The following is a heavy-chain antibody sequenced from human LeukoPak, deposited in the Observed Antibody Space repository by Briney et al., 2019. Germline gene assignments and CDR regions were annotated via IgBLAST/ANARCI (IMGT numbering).Heavy chain of an antibody. V-gene: IGHV3-74*01. D-gene: IGHD1-26*01. CDR3: ARRRGGSYHY. CDR1: GFTFSNDW. Sequence: GGSLRLSCAASGFTFSNDWMHWVRHAPGKGLVWVSRINTDGSTTTYADSVKGRFTISRDNAKNTLYLQTNSLRVEDTAVYYCARRRGGSYHYWGQGTLVTVSS. J-gene: IGHJ4*02. CDR2: INTDGSTT.